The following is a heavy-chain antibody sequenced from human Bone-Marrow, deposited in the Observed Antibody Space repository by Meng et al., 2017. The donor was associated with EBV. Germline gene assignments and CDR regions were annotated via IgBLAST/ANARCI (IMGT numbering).Heavy chain of an antibody. CDR3: AKSRSSTPGVVDY. CDR1: GASVSGGTYH. D-gene: IGHD3-10*01. Sequence: HVTPQQAGPGPVKPSESLSLTCTVSGASVSGGTYHWSWLPPPPGQELEWIGYIYDGGTTIYNPSLKSRVTILVDASKNQFSLKLSSVTTADTAVYYCAKSRSSTPGVVDYWGQGTLVTVSS. V-gene: IGHV4-61*01. CDR2: IYDGGTT. J-gene: IGHJ4*02.